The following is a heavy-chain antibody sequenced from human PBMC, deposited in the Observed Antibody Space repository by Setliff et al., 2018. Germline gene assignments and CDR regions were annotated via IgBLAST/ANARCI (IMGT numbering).Heavy chain of an antibody. Sequence: SETLSLTCSVYGESFSNNYWSWIRQTPGKGLEWIGESNHGGSTSYHPSLKSRLTMSVDTSKNQFSLKLTSVTAADTAVYYCARDYQGGWFAPWGQGILGTVSS. D-gene: IGHD3-10*01. CDR3: ARDYQGGWFAP. CDR1: GESFSNNY. J-gene: IGHJ5*02. CDR2: SNHGGST. V-gene: IGHV4-34*01.